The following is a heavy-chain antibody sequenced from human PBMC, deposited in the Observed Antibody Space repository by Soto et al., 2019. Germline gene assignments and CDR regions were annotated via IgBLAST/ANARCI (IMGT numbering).Heavy chain of an antibody. CDR3: VRGPDYEGYFDY. J-gene: IGHJ4*02. D-gene: IGHD3-22*01. V-gene: IGHV1-69*12. CDR1: GTTFSNFE. CDR2: MIFPFGTP. Sequence: QVRLGQSGAEVKKTGSSVKVSCEASGTTFSNFEIAWVRQAPGKGLEWMGGMIFPFGTPNYAQKFQGGVTLSAGESMTTAYMELRGLRSEDTAVYYCVRGPDYEGYFDYWGQGTLVTVSS.